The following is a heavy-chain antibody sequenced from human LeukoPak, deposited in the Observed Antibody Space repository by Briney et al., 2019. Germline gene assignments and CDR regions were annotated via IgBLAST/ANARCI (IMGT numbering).Heavy chain of an antibody. V-gene: IGHV1-2*02. J-gene: IGHJ5*02. CDR1: GYTFTGYY. CDR3: ARVTMVRGVTGWFDP. D-gene: IGHD3-10*01. CDR2: INPNSGGT. Sequence: ASVKVSCKASGYTFTGYYMHWVRQAHGQGREWMGWINPNSGGTNYEQKFQGRVTMTRDTSISTAYMELSRLRSDDTAVYYCARVTMVRGVTGWFDPWGQGTLVTVSS.